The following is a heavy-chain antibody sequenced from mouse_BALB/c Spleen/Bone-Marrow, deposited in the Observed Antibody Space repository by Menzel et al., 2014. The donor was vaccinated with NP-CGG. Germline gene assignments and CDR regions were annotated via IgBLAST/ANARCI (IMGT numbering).Heavy chain of an antibody. Sequence: EVQLQQSAPDLVKPGASVKISCKASGYSFTDYYMLWVKQSHGKSLEWIGRVNPNNGGTDYNQKFEGKTILTVAKSSSTAFMELRSLTSEDSEVYYCERGPTTVVAYYYTLNYWGQGTSVTVSS. V-gene: IGHV1-26*01. CDR1: GYSFTDYY. CDR3: ERGPTTVVAYYYTLNY. J-gene: IGHJ4*01. D-gene: IGHD1-1*01. CDR2: VNPNNGGT.